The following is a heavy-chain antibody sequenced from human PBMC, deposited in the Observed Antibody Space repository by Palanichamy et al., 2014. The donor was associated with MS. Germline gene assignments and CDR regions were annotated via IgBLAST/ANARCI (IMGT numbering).Heavy chain of an antibody. D-gene: IGHD2-2*01. V-gene: IGHV4-39*01. CDR1: GGSISSSSYY. CDR3: AGYCSSTSCFDY. Sequence: QLQLQESGPGLVKPSETLSLTCTVSGGSISSSSYYWGWIRQPPGKGLEWIGSIYYSGSTYYNPSLKSRVTISVDTSKNQFSLKLSSVTAADTAVYYCAGYCSSTSCFDYWGQGTLVTVSS. CDR2: IYYSGST. J-gene: IGHJ4*02.